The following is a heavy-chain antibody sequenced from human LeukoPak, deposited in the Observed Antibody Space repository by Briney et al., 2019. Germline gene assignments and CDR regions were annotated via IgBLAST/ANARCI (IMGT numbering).Heavy chain of an antibody. D-gene: IGHD7-27*01. Sequence: SETLSLTCTVSGGSIRSYYWSWIRQPAGKGLEWIGRVYTSGNTNYNPSLKSRVTISVDTSKNQFSLNLSSVTAADTAVYYCARRLGNRLLDYWGQGTLVTVSS. CDR2: VYTSGNT. V-gene: IGHV4-4*07. CDR1: GGSIRSYY. J-gene: IGHJ4*02. CDR3: ARRLGNRLLDY.